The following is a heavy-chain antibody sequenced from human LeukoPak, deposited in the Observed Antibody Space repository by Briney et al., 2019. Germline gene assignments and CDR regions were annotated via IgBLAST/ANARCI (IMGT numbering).Heavy chain of an antibody. V-gene: IGHV3-7*01. Sequence: GGSLRLSCAASGFTFSRYWMSWVRQAPGKGLEWVANIKQDGSEKYYVDSVKGRFTISRDNAKNSLYLQMDSLRAEDTAVYYCARDALISAKTHDAFDIWGQGTMVTVSS. D-gene: IGHD6-25*01. CDR3: ARDALISAKTHDAFDI. CDR2: IKQDGSEK. J-gene: IGHJ3*02. CDR1: GFTFSRYW.